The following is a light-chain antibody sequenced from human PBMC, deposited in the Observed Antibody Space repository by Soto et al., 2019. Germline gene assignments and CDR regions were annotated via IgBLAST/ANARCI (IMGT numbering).Light chain of an antibody. J-gene: IGLJ1*01. CDR1: SSDVGGYNY. CDR2: EVN. V-gene: IGLV2-14*01. CDR3: SSKTSTRTPFA. Sequence: QSALTQPASVSGSPGQSITISCTGTSSDVGGYNYVSWYQQHPGNAPRLMIYEVNNRPSGVPNRFSGSKSGNTASLTISGLQAEDEADYYCSSKTSTRTPFAFVSRTKFT.